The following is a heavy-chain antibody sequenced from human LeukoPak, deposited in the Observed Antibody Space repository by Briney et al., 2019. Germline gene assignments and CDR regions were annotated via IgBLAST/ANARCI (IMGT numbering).Heavy chain of an antibody. CDR1: GGPISSSSYC. V-gene: IGHV4-39*01. J-gene: IGHJ3*02. CDR3: ARGGQSGYNDDAFDI. Sequence: PSETLSLTCTVSGGPISSSSYCWGWIRQPPGKGLEWIGSMYYSGSTYYNPSLKSRVTISVDTSKNQFSLKLSSVTAADTAVYYCARGGQSGYNDDAFDIWGQGTMVTVSS. CDR2: MYYSGST. D-gene: IGHD3-3*01.